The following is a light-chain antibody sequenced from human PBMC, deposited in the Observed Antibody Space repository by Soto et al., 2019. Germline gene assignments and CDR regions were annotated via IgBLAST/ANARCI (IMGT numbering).Light chain of an antibody. J-gene: IGKJ1*01. CDR2: AAS. CDR3: QQSYSTPTWT. V-gene: IGKV1-39*01. CDR1: QIISSY. Sequence: DIQLTQSPSFLSASVGDRVNITCRASQIISSYLNWYQQKPGKAPKLLISAASSLQSGVPSRFSGSGSGTDFTLTISSLQPEDFATYYCQQSYSTPTWTFGQGTKVDIK.